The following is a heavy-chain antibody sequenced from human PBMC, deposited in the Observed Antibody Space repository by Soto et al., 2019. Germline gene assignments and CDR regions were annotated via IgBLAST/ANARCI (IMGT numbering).Heavy chain of an antibody. J-gene: IGHJ4*02. CDR3: ARDDYYYGSGSYNPDQPFDY. CDR1: GGSISSGGYS. CDR2: IYHSGST. D-gene: IGHD3-10*01. V-gene: IGHV4-30-2*02. Sequence: SETLSLTCAVSGGSISSGGYSWSWIRQPPGKGLEWIGYIYHSGSTYYNPSLKSRVTMTTDTSTSTAYMELRSLRSDDTAVYYCARDDYYYGSGSYNPDQPFDYWGQGTLVTVSS.